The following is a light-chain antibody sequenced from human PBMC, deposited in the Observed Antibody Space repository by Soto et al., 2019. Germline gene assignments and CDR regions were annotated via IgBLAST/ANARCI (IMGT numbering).Light chain of an antibody. CDR2: DAS. Sequence: MQMTQSPSTLSASVGDTVTITCRASQTISVSLAWYRQKPGKAPNLLIYDASTLQEGVPSRFSGSGSGTECTLTVTRLQPDDFATYFCQQYDKYSTFGHGTKVDVK. J-gene: IGKJ1*01. CDR1: QTISVS. V-gene: IGKV1-5*01. CDR3: QQYDKYST.